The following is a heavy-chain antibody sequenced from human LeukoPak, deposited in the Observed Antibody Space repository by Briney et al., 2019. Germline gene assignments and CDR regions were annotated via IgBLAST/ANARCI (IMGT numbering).Heavy chain of an antibody. Sequence: GGSLRLSCAASGFTFSNAWMNWVRQAPGKGLEWVGRIKSKTDGGTTDYAAPVKGRFTISRDDSKNTLYLQMNSLKTEDTAVYYCTTDRWYYDSSGYYPLRYFDYSGQGTLVTVSS. D-gene: IGHD3-22*01. CDR1: GFTFSNAW. J-gene: IGHJ4*02. V-gene: IGHV3-15*07. CDR2: IKSKTDGGTT. CDR3: TTDRWYYDSSGYYPLRYFDY.